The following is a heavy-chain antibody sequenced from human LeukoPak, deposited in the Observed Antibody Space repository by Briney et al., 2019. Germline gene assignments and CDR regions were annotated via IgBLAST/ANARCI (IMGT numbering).Heavy chain of an antibody. CDR3: ARTPGIVGANSLVDP. J-gene: IGHJ5*02. D-gene: IGHD1-26*01. Sequence: ASVKVSCKASGYTFTGYYMHWVRQATGQGLEWMGWMNPNSGNTGYAQKFQGRVTMTRNTSISTAYMELSSLRSEDTAVYYCARTPGIVGANSLVDPWGQGTLVTVSS. CDR2: MNPNSGNT. CDR1: GYTFTGYY. V-gene: IGHV1-8*02.